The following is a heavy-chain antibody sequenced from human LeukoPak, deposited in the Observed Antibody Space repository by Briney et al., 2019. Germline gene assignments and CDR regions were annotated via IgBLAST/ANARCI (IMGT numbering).Heavy chain of an antibody. V-gene: IGHV1-46*01. CDR1: GYTFTSYY. J-gene: IGHJ4*02. Sequence: ASVKVSCKASGYTFTSYYMHWVRQAPGQGLEWMGIINPSGGSTSYAQKFQGRVTMTRDTSTSTVYMELSSLRSEDTAVYYCARVIAAAGTEPFFDYWGQGTLVTVSS. CDR3: ARVIAAAGTEPFFDY. D-gene: IGHD6-13*01. CDR2: INPSGGST.